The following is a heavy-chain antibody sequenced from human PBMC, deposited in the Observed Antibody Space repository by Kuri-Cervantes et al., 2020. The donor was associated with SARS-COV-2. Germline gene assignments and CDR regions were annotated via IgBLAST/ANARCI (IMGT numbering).Heavy chain of an antibody. J-gene: IGHJ6*03. Sequence: GGSLRLSCAASGFTFSSYGIHWVRQAPGKGLEWVAFIRYDGSNKYYADSVKGRFTISRDNSKNTLYLQMNSLRTEDTAVYFCAREGYYDSSGNYAATGMDVWGKGTTVTVSS. D-gene: IGHD3-22*01. CDR2: IRYDGSNK. V-gene: IGHV3-30*02. CDR3: AREGYYDSSGNYAATGMDV. CDR1: GFTFSSYG.